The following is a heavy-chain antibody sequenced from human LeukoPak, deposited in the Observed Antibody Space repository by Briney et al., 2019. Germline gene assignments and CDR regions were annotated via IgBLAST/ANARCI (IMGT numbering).Heavy chain of an antibody. CDR2: INHSGST. Sequence: SETLSLTCAVYGGSFSGYYWSWIRQPPGKGLEWIGEINHSGSTNYNPSLKSRVTISVDTSKNQFSLKLSSVTAADTAVYYCARGPGVVGATSGSDYWGQGTLATVSS. CDR3: ARGPGVVGATSGSDY. J-gene: IGHJ4*02. V-gene: IGHV4-34*01. CDR1: GGSFSGYY. D-gene: IGHD1-26*01.